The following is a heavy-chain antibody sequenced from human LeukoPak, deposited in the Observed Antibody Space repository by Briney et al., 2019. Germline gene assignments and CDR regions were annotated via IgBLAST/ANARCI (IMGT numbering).Heavy chain of an antibody. CDR1: GFTFSSYA. D-gene: IGHD3-10*01. Sequence: GRSLRLSCAASGFTFSSYAMHWVRQAPGKGLEWVAVISYDGSNKYYADSVKGRFTISRDNSKNTLHLQMNSLRAEDTAVYYCAREGKGQDFDYWGQGTLVTVSS. CDR2: ISYDGSNK. V-gene: IGHV3-30*04. J-gene: IGHJ4*02. CDR3: AREGKGQDFDY.